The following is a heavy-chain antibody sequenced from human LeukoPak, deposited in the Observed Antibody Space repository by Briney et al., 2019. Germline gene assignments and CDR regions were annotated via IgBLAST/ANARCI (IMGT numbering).Heavy chain of an antibody. D-gene: IGHD5-18*01. V-gene: IGHV3-48*03. Sequence: GGSLRLSCAASGFTFSSYEMNWVRQAPGKGLEWVSYISSSGSTIYYADSVKGRFTISRDNAKNSLYLQMNSLRAEDTAVYYCARDDGYSYGVDYWGQETLVTVSS. CDR3: ARDDGYSYGVDY. J-gene: IGHJ4*02. CDR1: GFTFSSYE. CDR2: ISSSGSTI.